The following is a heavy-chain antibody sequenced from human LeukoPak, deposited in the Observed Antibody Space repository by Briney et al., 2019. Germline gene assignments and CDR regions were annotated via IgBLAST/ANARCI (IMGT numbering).Heavy chain of an antibody. Sequence: ASVKVSCKASGGTFSSYAISWVRQAPGQGLEWMGGIIPIFGTANYAQKFQGRVTITADESTSTAYMELSSLRSEDTAVYYCARDNGMGSSSWYSVVGYWGQGTLVTVSS. J-gene: IGHJ4*02. V-gene: IGHV1-69*13. D-gene: IGHD6-13*01. CDR3: ARDNGMGSSSWYSVVGY. CDR2: IIPIFGTA. CDR1: GGTFSSYA.